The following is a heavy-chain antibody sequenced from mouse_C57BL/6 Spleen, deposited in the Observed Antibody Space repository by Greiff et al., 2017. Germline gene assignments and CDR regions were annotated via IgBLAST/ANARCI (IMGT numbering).Heavy chain of an antibody. Sequence: EVKLVESGGGLVKPGGSLKLSCAASGFTFSDYGMHWVRQAPEKGLEWVAYISSGSSTIYYADTVKGRFTISRDNAKNTLCLQMTSLRSEDTAMYYCARGYDYDYYAMDYWGQGTSVTVAS. V-gene: IGHV5-17*01. CDR1: GFTFSDYG. CDR3: ARGYDYDYYAMDY. J-gene: IGHJ4*01. D-gene: IGHD2-4*01. CDR2: ISSGSSTI.